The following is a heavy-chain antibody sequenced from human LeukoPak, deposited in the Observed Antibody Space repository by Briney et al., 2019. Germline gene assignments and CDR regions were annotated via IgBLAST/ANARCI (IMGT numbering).Heavy chain of an antibody. J-gene: IGHJ4*02. CDR3: ARGYYDILTGYYLFDY. CDR2: INPSGGST. Sequence: ASVKVSCKAFGYTFTSYYMHWVRQAPGQGLEWMGIINPSGGSTSYAQKFQGRVTMTRDTSTSTVYMELSSLRSEDTAVYYCARGYYDILTGYYLFDYWGQGTLVTVSS. D-gene: IGHD3-9*01. V-gene: IGHV1-46*01. CDR1: GYTFTSYY.